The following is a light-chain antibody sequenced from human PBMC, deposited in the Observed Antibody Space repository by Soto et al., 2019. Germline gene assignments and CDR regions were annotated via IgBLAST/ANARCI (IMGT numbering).Light chain of an antibody. Sequence: DIQMTQSPSTLSASVGDRVTIILRASQSISSWLAWYQQKAGKAPKLLISKASNLDSGVPSRFSGSGSGTEFNLTISSLQPEDFATYYCQQYNSFIWTFGQGTKVDIK. J-gene: IGKJ1*01. CDR1: QSISSW. V-gene: IGKV1-5*03. CDR3: QQYNSFIWT. CDR2: KAS.